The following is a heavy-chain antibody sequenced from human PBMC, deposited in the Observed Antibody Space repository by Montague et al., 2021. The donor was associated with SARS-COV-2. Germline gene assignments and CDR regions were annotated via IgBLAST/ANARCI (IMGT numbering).Heavy chain of an antibody. CDR2: IYYSGST. CDR3: ARHGLAGITIFGVVTPRGGFDI. J-gene: IGHJ3*02. D-gene: IGHD3-3*01. Sequence: SETLSLTCIVSGGSIRSSSFYWAWIRQPPGKGLEWIGSIYYSGSTYYEASLKSRLTISVETSKNQFSLNLTSVTAADTAVYYCARHGLAGITIFGVVTPRGGFDIWGQGTMVTVSS. CDR1: GGSIRSSSFY. V-gene: IGHV4-39*01.